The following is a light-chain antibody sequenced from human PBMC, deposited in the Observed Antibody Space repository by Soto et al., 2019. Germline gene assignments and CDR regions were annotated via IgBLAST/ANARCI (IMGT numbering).Light chain of an antibody. CDR2: GAS. J-gene: IGKJ4*01. CDR3: QQYRSWPPGPLT. Sequence: EVVMTQFPATLSVSPGERVTLSCRASQTLGRTLAWYQQKPGQAPRLLMYGASTRATGIPARFSGSGSGTEFTLTISSLQSEDSAVYYCQQYRSWPPGPLTFGGGTKVEI. V-gene: IGKV3-15*01. CDR1: QTLGRT.